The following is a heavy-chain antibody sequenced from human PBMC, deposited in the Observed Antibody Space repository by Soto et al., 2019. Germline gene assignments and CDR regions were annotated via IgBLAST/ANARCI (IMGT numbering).Heavy chain of an antibody. Sequence: EVQLLESGGGLVRPGWSLRLSCTASGFSFSSYALSWVRQAPGKGLEWVSTISGSDGKTYYADSVKGRFSISRDTSKTTMYLEMTSLRVEATAVYYCARWSSLDYWAQGNRVTVS. CDR1: GFSFSSYA. CDR2: ISGSDGKT. D-gene: IGHD1-26*01. J-gene: IGHJ4*02. V-gene: IGHV3-23*01. CDR3: ARWSSLDY.